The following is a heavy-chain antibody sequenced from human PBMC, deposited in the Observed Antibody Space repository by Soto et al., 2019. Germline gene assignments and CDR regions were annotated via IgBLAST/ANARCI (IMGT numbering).Heavy chain of an antibody. V-gene: IGHV4-39*01. CDR1: GGSISSSSYY. CDR3: AHYYGSGSYWFDP. J-gene: IGHJ5*02. Sequence: SETLSLTCTVSGGSISSSSYYWGWIRQPPGKGLEWIGSIYYSGSTYYNPSLKSRVTISVDTSKNQFSLKLSSVTAADTAVYYCAHYYGSGSYWFDPWGQGTLVTVSS. CDR2: IYYSGST. D-gene: IGHD3-10*01.